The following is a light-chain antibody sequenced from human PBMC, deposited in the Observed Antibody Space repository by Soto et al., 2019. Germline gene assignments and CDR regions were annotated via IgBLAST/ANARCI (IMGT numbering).Light chain of an antibody. V-gene: IGKV3-20*01. CDR1: QSVSRSY. CDR2: GAS. J-gene: IGKJ2*01. CDR3: QQYGSSPVT. Sequence: EIVLTQSPGTLSLSPGERATLYCRASQSVSRSYLAWYQHRPGQAPRLLIYGASGRATGIPDRFSGSGSGTDFTLTISRLEPEDFAVYYCQQYGSSPVTFGQGTDLEIK.